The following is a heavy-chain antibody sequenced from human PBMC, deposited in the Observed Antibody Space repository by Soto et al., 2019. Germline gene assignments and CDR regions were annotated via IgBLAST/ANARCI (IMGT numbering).Heavy chain of an antibody. CDR3: ARGQRAEAGSCYFDS. D-gene: IGHD6-13*01. V-gene: IGHV3-13*05. Sequence: EVQLVESGGGLVQPGGSLRLSCAASGFTLSSYDMHWVRQAAGKTLEWVSAIGVPGDPFYPDSVKGRFTISRENARNSLYLQMNSLRAGDTAVYYCARGQRAEAGSCYFDSWGQGTLVTVSS. CDR1: GFTLSSYD. J-gene: IGHJ4*02. CDR2: IGVPGDP.